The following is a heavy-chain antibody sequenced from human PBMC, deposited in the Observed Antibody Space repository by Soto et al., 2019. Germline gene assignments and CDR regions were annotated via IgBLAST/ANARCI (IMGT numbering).Heavy chain of an antibody. CDR2: IIPIFGTA. Sequence: SVKVSCKASGGTFSSYAISWVRQAPGQGLEWMGGIIPIFGTANYAQKFQGRVTITADESTSTAYMELSSLKSEDTAVYYCARGRYDSSGYIPPDHDYWGQGTLVTVSS. CDR1: GGTFSSYA. V-gene: IGHV1-69*13. J-gene: IGHJ4*02. CDR3: ARGRYDSSGYIPPDHDY. D-gene: IGHD3-22*01.